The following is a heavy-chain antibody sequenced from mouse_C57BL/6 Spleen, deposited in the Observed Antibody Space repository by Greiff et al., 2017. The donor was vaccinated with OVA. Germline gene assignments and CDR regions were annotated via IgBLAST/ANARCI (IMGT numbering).Heavy chain of an antibody. V-gene: IGHV3-6*01. J-gene: IGHJ2*01. Sequence: EVKLQESGPGLVKPSQSLSLTCSVTGYSITSGYYWNWIRQFPGNKLEWMGYISYDGSNNYNPSLKNLISITRDTSKNQFFLKLNSVTTEDTATYYCARGTGIDYGGQGTTLTVSS. CDR2: ISYDGSN. CDR3: ARGTGIDY. D-gene: IGHD4-1*01. CDR1: GYSITSGYY.